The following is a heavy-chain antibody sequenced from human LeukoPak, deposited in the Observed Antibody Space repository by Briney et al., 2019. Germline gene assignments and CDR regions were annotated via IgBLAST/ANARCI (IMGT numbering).Heavy chain of an antibody. Sequence: MSSETLSLTCTVSGGSISSYYWSWIRQPAGKGLEWIGRIYTSGSTNYNPSLKSRVTMSVDTSKNQFSLKLSSVTAADTAVYYCARDGYYYDSSGYYEKMYYFDYWGQGTLVTVSS. J-gene: IGHJ4*02. V-gene: IGHV4-4*07. CDR1: GGSISSYY. CDR3: ARDGYYYDSSGYYEKMYYFDY. D-gene: IGHD3-22*01. CDR2: IYTSGST.